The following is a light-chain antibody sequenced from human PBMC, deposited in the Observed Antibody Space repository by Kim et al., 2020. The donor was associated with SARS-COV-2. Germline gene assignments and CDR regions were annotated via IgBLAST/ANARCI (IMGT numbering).Light chain of an antibody. J-gene: IGKJ1*01. V-gene: IGKV1-39*01. CDR2: AAS. CDR1: QSIYNY. Sequence: DIQMTQSPSSLSASVGDRVTITCRASQSIYNYVNWYQRKPGKAPNLLVYAASTLQSGVPSRFSGSGSGTDFTLTISSLQPEDFATYYCQQSYSIPITFGQGTKVDIK. CDR3: QQSYSIPIT.